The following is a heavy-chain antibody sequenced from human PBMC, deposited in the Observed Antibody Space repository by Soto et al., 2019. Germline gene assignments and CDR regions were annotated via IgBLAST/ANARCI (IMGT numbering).Heavy chain of an antibody. J-gene: IGHJ4*02. CDR1: GGSISSGGYS. V-gene: IGHV4-30-2*01. CDR3: ASSHYDSPIPLYY. Sequence: QLQLQESGSGLVKPSQTLSLTCAVSGGSISSGGYSWSWIRQPPGKGLEWIGYIYHRGSTYYNPSPKSRVTISVDRSKTQFSLKLSSVTAADTAVYSCASSHYDSPIPLYYGGQGTLVTVSS. CDR2: IYHRGST. D-gene: IGHD3-22*01.